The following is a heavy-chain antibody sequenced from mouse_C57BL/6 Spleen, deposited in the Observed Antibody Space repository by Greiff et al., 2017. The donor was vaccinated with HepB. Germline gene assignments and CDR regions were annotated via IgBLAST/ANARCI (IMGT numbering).Heavy chain of an antibody. CDR1: GYSFTSYY. J-gene: IGHJ2*01. CDR3: ARGGLGDFDY. CDR2: IYPGSGNT. Sequence: QVQLQQSGPELVKPGASVKISCKASGYSFTSYYIHWVKQRPGQGLEWIGWIYPGSGNTKYNEKFKGKATLTADTSSSTAYMQLSSLTSEDSAVYYCARGGLGDFDYWGQGTTLTVSS. V-gene: IGHV1-66*01. D-gene: IGHD4-1*01.